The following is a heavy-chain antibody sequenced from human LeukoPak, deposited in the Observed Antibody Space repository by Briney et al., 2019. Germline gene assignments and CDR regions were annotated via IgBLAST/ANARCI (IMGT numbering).Heavy chain of an antibody. D-gene: IGHD2-2*01. Sequence: GASVKVSCKTSGYTFTSYDITWVRQAPGQGLEWMGWSSAYNGYTNYAQKLQGRVTMTTDTSTSTAYMELRSLRSDDTAVYYCARSSYCSSTSCFEYFPHWGQGTLVTVSS. CDR1: GYTFTSYD. CDR2: SSAYNGYT. CDR3: ARSSYCSSTSCFEYFPH. J-gene: IGHJ1*01. V-gene: IGHV1-18*01.